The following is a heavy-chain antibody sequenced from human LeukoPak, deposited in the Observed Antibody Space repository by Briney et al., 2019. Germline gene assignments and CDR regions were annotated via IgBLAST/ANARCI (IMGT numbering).Heavy chain of an antibody. V-gene: IGHV3-7*04. CDR3: TRVGYIDEGIDY. J-gene: IGHJ4*02. CDR1: GFPFSSYW. CDR2: IKQDGSKK. Sequence: GGSLRLSCVASGFPFSSYWMTRVRQAPGKGLEWVANIKQDGSKKSYVDSVKGRFTISRDNAKNSLYLQMNSLRAKDTAIYYCTRVGYIDEGIDYWGQGTLVTVSS. D-gene: IGHD5-24*01.